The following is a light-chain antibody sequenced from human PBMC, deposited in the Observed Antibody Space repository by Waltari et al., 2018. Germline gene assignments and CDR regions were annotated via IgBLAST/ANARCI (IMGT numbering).Light chain of an antibody. V-gene: IGKV3-20*01. J-gene: IGKJ1*01. CDR2: DAS. Sequence: EILLTQSPGTLSLSPGERATLPCRASQSVSSNDLAWYQQKPGQAPRLFIYDASSRATGIPDRFSGSGSGTDFTLTISRLEPEDFAVYYCQQYGNSTVAFGQGTKVEIK. CDR1: QSVSSND. CDR3: QQYGNSTVA.